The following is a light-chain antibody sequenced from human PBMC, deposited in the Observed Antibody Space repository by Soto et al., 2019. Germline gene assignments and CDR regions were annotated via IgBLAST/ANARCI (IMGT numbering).Light chain of an antibody. CDR1: RSVSSN. V-gene: IGKV3-15*01. CDR2: GAS. CDR3: QQYNDWPPSIT. Sequence: EIVMTQSPATLSVSPGERATLSCRASRSVSSNLAWYQQKPGQAPRLLIYGASSRATGVPARFIGSGYGTEFTLTISRLQSEDFAVYSCQQYNDWPPSITFGQGTRLEIK. J-gene: IGKJ5*01.